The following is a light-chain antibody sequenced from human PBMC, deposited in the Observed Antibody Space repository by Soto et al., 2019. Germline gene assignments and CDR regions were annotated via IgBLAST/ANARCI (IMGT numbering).Light chain of an antibody. CDR3: QQSYSTPRT. Sequence: DIQMTQSPSSQSASVGDRVTITCRASRSVTSYLNWYQQKPGKAPKLLIYGASSLQSGVPSRFSGSGSGTDFTLTISSLQPEDFGTYYCQQSYSTPRTFGQGTKVEI. CDR1: RSVTSY. CDR2: GAS. V-gene: IGKV1-39*01. J-gene: IGKJ1*01.